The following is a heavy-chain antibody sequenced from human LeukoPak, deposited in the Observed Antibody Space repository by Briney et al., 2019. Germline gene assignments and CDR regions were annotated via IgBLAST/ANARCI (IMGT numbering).Heavy chain of an antibody. J-gene: IGHJ3*02. D-gene: IGHD7-27*01. CDR1: GFTFSSYG. V-gene: IGHV3-33*01. CDR3: ARDDALGGMDI. Sequence: GGSLRLSCAASGFTFSSYGMHWVRQAPGKGLEWVAVILNDGSQEKYADSVKGRFTISRDNSKNTLFLQMNSLRAEDTAVYYCARDDALGGMDIWGQGTMVTVSS. CDR2: ILNDGSQE.